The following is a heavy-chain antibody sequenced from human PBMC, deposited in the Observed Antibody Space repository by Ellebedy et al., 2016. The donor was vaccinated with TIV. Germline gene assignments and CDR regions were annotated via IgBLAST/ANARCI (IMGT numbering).Heavy chain of an antibody. J-gene: IGHJ3*02. CDR2: ISYSGST. Sequence: SETLSLTCAVSGGSTRDSSYAWGWIRQPPGKGLEWIESISYSGSTYYNPSLKGRVSMSLDTSKNQFSLTRNSVTAADTAGYYCARIQYDSLTGSGDDAFDIWGQGTMVTVSS. V-gene: IGHV4-39*07. CDR3: ARIQYDSLTGSGDDAFDI. CDR1: GGSTRDSSYA. D-gene: IGHD3-9*01.